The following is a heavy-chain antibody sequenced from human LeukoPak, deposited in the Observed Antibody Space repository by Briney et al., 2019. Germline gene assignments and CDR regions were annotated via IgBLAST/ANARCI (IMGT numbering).Heavy chain of an antibody. CDR2: ISGSGGST. CDR1: GFTFSSYA. V-gene: IGHV3-23*01. Sequence: PGGSLRLSCAASGFTFSSYAMSWVREAPGKGLEWVSDISGSGGSTYYADSVKGRFTISRDNSKNTLYLQMNSLRAEDTAVYYCAKDLPVAGPLYYLEYWGQGTMVTVSS. D-gene: IGHD6-19*01. CDR3: AKDLPVAGPLYYLEY. J-gene: IGHJ4*02.